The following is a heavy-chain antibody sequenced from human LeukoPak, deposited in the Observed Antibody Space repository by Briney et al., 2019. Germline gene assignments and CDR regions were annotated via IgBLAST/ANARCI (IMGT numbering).Heavy chain of an antibody. CDR1: GYTFTGYY. Sequence: ASVKVSCKASGYTFTGYYMHWVRQAPGQGLEWMGWINPNSGGTNYAQKFQGWVTMTRDTSISTAYMELSRLRSDDTAVYYCARGRAYSAPGYWYFDLWGRGTLVTVSS. J-gene: IGHJ2*01. V-gene: IGHV1-2*04. CDR3: ARGRAYSAPGYWYFDL. D-gene: IGHD2-15*01. CDR2: INPNSGGT.